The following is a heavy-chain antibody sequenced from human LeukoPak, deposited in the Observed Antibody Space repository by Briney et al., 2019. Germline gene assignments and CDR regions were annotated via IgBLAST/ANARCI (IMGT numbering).Heavy chain of an antibody. D-gene: IGHD4-11*01. V-gene: IGHV3-11*04. CDR1: GFTFSDYY. J-gene: IGHJ6*03. CDR3: ARGLTTYYYYYMDV. Sequence: PGGSLRLSCAASGFTFSDYYMSWIRQAPGKGLEGVSYISSSGSTIYYADSMKGRFTIYRDNDKNSLYLQMNSLRAEDTAVYYCARGLTTYYYYYMDVWGKGTTVTVSS. CDR2: ISSSGSTI.